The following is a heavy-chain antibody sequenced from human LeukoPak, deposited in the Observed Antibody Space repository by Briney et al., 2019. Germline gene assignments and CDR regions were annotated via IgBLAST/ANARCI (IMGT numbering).Heavy chain of an antibody. D-gene: IGHD3-16*01. CDR3: ARDWATALDY. CDR2: IYNGGGT. CDR1: GFIVTSNY. V-gene: IGHV3-53*01. J-gene: IGHJ4*02. Sequence: GGSLRLSCAASGFIVTSNYMNWVRQAPGKGLEWVSVIYNGGGTSYADSVKGCFTISRDNSKSTLYLQMNSLRVEDTAVYYCARDWATALDYWGQGTLVTVSS.